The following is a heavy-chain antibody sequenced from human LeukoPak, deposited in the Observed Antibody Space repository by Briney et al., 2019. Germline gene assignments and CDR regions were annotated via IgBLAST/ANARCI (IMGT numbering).Heavy chain of an antibody. CDR2: ICGSDGSR. CDR3: ARPRLTINYYFDY. V-gene: IGHV3-23*01. D-gene: IGHD5-12*01. Sequence: PGGSLRLSCAASGFTFSTYAMSWVRQAPGKGLEWVSAICGSDGSRYYADSVKGRFTISRDNSKNTLYLQMNSLRAEDTAVYYCARPRLTINYYFDYWGQGTLVTVSS. CDR1: GFTFSTYA. J-gene: IGHJ4*02.